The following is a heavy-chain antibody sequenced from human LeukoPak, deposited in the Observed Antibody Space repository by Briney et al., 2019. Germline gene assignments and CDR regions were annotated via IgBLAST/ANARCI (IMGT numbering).Heavy chain of an antibody. D-gene: IGHD3-3*01. V-gene: IGHV4-59*01. CDR2: IYYSGST. J-gene: IGHJ6*03. CDR3: ARSPWTQNSITIFGVVRDYYYYMDV. CDR1: GGSISSYY. Sequence: PSETLSLTCTVSGGSISSYYWSWIRQPPGKGLEWIGYIYYSGSTNYNPSLKSRVTISVDTSKNQFSLKLSSVTAADTAVYYCARSPWTQNSITIFGVVRDYYYYMDVWGKGTTVTVSS.